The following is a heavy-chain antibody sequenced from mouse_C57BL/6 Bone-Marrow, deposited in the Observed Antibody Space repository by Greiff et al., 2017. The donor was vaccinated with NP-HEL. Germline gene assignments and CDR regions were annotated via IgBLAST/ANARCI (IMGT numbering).Heavy chain of an antibody. Sequence: DVQLVESGAELVRPGASVKLSCTASGFNIKDDYMHWVKQRPEQGLEWIGWIDPENGDTEYASKFQGKATITADTSSNTAYLQLSSLTSEDTAVYYCTTSYDGYYAMDYWGQGTSVTVSS. CDR3: TTSYDGYYAMDY. D-gene: IGHD2-3*01. V-gene: IGHV14-4*01. CDR1: GFNIKDDY. CDR2: IDPENGDT. J-gene: IGHJ4*01.